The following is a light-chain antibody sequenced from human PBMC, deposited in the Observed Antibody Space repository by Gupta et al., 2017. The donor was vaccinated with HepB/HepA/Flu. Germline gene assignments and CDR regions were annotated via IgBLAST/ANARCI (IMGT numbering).Light chain of an antibody. CDR1: TSNIGKNY. J-gene: IGLJ2*01. CDR2: ENT. V-gene: IGLV1-51*01. CDR3: GTWDSSLSAVV. Sequence: QSVLTQPPSVSAAPGQNVAISCSGSTSNIGKNYVFWLQQFPGTAPTLLIYENTKRPSGIPDRFSGSKSGTSATLAITGLQTGDETDYYGGTWDSSLSAVVFGGGTKLTVL.